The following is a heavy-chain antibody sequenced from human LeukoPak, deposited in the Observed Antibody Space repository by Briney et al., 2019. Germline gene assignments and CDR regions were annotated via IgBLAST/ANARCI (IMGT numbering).Heavy chain of an antibody. V-gene: IGHV3-7*05. CDR1: GFTFTSFY. D-gene: IGHD3-22*01. CDR3: ARADYDSSGSPHY. J-gene: IGHJ4*02. CDR2: IKPDGSET. Sequence: GGSLRLSCAASGFTFTSFYMSWVRQAPGKGLEWVANIKPDGSETYYVGSLKGRFTISRDNAENSLYLQMNSLRADDTAVYYCARADYDSSGSPHYWGQGTLVTVSS.